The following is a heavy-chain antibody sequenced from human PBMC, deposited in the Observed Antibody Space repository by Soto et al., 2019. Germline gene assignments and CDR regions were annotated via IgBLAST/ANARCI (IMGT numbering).Heavy chain of an antibody. Sequence: QVQLQESGPGLVKPSQTLSLTCTVSGGSISSGDYYWSWIRQPPGKALEWIGYIYYSGSTYYNPPLKSRVTISVDTSKNQYSLKPSSVTAADTAVYYCARDSAAAGSYYYGMDVWGQGTTVTVSS. CDR2: IYYSGST. D-gene: IGHD6-13*01. V-gene: IGHV4-30-4*01. CDR3: ARDSAAAGSYYYGMDV. CDR1: GGSISSGDYY. J-gene: IGHJ6*02.